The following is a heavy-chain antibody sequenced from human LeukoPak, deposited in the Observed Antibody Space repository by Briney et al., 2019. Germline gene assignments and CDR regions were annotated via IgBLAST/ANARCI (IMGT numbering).Heavy chain of an antibody. D-gene: IGHD6-19*01. Sequence: SVKVSCKASGGTFSSYAISWVRQAPGQGLEWMGRIIPILGIANYAQKLQGRVTMTTDTSTSTAYMELRSLRSDDTAVYYCARDRGAFGGWFSDYWGQGTLVTVSS. V-gene: IGHV1-69*04. CDR1: GGTFSSYA. CDR2: IIPILGIA. J-gene: IGHJ4*02. CDR3: ARDRGAFGGWFSDY.